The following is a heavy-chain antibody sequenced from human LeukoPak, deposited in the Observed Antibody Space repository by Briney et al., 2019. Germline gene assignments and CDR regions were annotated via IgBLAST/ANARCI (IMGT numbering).Heavy chain of an antibody. J-gene: IGHJ4*02. Sequence: ASVKVSCKASGYTFNSYNIHWVRQAPGQGLEWMGIINPSGGNTNYAQKFQGRVTMTRDTSTSTVYMELSSLRSEDTAVYYCAKEIPLGYNFDYWGQGTLVTVSS. CDR2: INPSGGNT. V-gene: IGHV1-46*02. CDR1: GYTFNSYN. D-gene: IGHD3-16*01. CDR3: AKEIPLGYNFDY.